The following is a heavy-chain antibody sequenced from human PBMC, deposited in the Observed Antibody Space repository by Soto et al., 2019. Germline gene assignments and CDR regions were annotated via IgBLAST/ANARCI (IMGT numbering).Heavy chain of an antibody. J-gene: IGHJ4*02. CDR1: AFTFSSYS. V-gene: IGHV3-23*01. CDR2: ISSSGGST. Sequence: PGGSLTLTCAASAFTFSSYSMSWVRQAPGKGLEGVSAISSSGGSTYYADSVTSRFTISRDNSENTLYLQMNSLRAEDTAVYYCAKGTKFPDYWGQGTLVTVSS. CDR3: AKGTKFPDY.